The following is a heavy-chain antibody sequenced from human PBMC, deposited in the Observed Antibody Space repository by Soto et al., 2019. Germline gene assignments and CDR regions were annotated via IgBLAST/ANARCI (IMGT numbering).Heavy chain of an antibody. V-gene: IGHV3-23*01. J-gene: IGHJ4*02. CDR3: ARIMFKDDYIWGTYRYFDY. CDR2: ISGSGDTT. CDR1: GFTFSSNW. Sequence: GGSLRLSCAASGFTFSSNWMHWVRRVPGRGLVWVSAISGSGDTTYYADSVKGRFTISRDNSKDTLYLQVNSLRAEDTAVYYCARIMFKDDYIWGTYRYFDYWGQGTLVTVSS. D-gene: IGHD3-16*02.